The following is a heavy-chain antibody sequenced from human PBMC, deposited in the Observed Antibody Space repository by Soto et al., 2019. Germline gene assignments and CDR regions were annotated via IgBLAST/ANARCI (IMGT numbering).Heavy chain of an antibody. V-gene: IGHV4-31*03. CDR3: ARYHCSGGSCYIDD. CDR1: GGSISSGGYY. J-gene: IGHJ4*02. D-gene: IGHD2-15*01. CDR2: IYYSGST. Sequence: SETLSLTCTVSGGSISSGGYYWSWIRQHPGKGLEWIGYIYYSGSTYYNPSLKSRVTISVDTSKNPFSLKLSSVTAADTAVYYCARYHCSGGSCYIDDWGQGTLVTVSS.